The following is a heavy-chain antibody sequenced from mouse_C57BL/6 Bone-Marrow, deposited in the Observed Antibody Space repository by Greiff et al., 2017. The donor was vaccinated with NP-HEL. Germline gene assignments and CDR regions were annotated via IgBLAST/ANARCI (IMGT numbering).Heavy chain of an antibody. CDR1: GYTFTDYY. Sequence: VKLQESGAELVRPGASVKLSCKASGYTFTDYYINWVKQRPGQGLEWIARIYPGSGNTYYNEKFKGKATLTAEKSSSTAYMQLSSLTSEDSAVYFCARAGYGSSYDWYFDVWGTGTTVTVSS. CDR3: ARAGYGSSYDWYFDV. J-gene: IGHJ1*03. V-gene: IGHV1-76*01. D-gene: IGHD1-1*01. CDR2: IYPGSGNT.